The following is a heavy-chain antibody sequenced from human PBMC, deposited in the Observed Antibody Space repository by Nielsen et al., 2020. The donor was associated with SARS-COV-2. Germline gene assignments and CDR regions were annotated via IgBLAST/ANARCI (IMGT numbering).Heavy chain of an antibody. V-gene: IGHV1-46*01. D-gene: IGHD3-3*01. CDR3: ARVITIFGVADEIDY. J-gene: IGHJ4*02. Sequence: ASVKVSCKASGYTFTSYYMHWVRQAPGQGLEWMGIINPSGGSTNYAQKLQGRVTMTTDTSTSTAYMELRSLRSDDTAVYYCARVITIFGVADEIDYWGQGTLVTVSS. CDR1: GYTFTSYY. CDR2: INPSGGST.